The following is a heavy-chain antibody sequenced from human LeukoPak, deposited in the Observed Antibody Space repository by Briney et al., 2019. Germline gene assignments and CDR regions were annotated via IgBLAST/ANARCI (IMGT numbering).Heavy chain of an antibody. CDR3: ARAGIAARSFDY. CDR1: GGSFSGYY. J-gene: IGHJ4*02. CDR2: INHSGST. D-gene: IGHD6-6*01. V-gene: IGHV4-34*01. Sequence: PSETLSLTCAVYGGSFSGYYWSWIRQPPGKGLEWIGEINHSGSTSYNPSLKSRVTISVDTSKNQFSLKLSSVTAADTAVYYCARAGIAARSFDYWGQGTLVTVSS.